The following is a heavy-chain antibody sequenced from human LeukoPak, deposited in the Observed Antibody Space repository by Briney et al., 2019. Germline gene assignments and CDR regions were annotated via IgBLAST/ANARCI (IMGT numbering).Heavy chain of an antibody. Sequence: GGSLRLSCAASEFTFSSYSMNWVRQAPGKGLEWVSSISSSGSYIYYADSVKGRFTISRDNAKNSLYLQMNSLRAEDTAVYYCARAQIIAAAGLNWFDPWGQGTLVTVSS. D-gene: IGHD6-13*01. CDR3: ARAQIIAAAGLNWFDP. CDR1: EFTFSSYS. CDR2: ISSSGSYI. J-gene: IGHJ5*02. V-gene: IGHV3-21*01.